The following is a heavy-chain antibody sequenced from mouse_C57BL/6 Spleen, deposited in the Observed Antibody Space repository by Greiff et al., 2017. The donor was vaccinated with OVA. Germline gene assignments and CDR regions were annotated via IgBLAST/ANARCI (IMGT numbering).Heavy chain of an antibody. J-gene: IGHJ2*01. Sequence: VQLQQPGAELVRPGSSVKLSCKASGYTFTSYWMDWVKQRPGQGLEWIGNIYPSDSETHYNQKFKDKATLTVDKSSSTAYMQLSSLTSEDSAVYYCARKAYDGYFYFDYWGQGTTLTVSS. D-gene: IGHD2-3*01. CDR3: ARKAYDGYFYFDY. CDR2: IYPSDSET. CDR1: GYTFTSYW. V-gene: IGHV1-61*01.